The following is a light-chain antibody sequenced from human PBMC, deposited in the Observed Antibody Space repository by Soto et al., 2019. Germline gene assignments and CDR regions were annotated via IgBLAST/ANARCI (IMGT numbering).Light chain of an antibody. CDR3: QQYENLPT. Sequence: DIQITQSPSALSASVGDRVTITFQASQNINNSLNWYQQKPGRAPKLLIYDASNLEAGVPSRFRGSGSGTDFTFTISRLQPEDIATYYCQQYENLPTFGQGTRLEI. V-gene: IGKV1-33*01. CDR1: QNINNS. J-gene: IGKJ5*01. CDR2: DAS.